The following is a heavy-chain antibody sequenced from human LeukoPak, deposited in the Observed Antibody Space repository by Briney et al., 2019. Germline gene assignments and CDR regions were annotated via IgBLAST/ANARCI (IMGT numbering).Heavy chain of an antibody. CDR3: ARESYYYDSSGYHRPFDY. Sequence: PGGSLRLSCAASGFTFSSYAMHWVRQAPGKGLEWVAVISYDGSNKYYADSVKGRFTISRDNSKNTLYLQMNSLRAEDTAVYYCARESYYYDSSGYHRPFDYWGQGTLVTVSS. CDR1: GFTFSSYA. D-gene: IGHD3-22*01. V-gene: IGHV3-30-3*01. J-gene: IGHJ4*02. CDR2: ISYDGSNK.